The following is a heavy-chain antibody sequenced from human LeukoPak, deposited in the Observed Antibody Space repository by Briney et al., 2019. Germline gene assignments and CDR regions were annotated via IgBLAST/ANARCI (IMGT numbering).Heavy chain of an antibody. CDR1: GFIFSSYS. J-gene: IGHJ4*02. D-gene: IGHD2-2*01. CDR2: ISTTGSTI. Sequence: GGSLRLSCAASGFIFSSYSMNWVRQAPGKGLEWVSYISTTGSTIYYADSVKGRFTISKDNAKNTVYLQMNNLRAEDTAVYYCVSFYETYWGRGTLVTVSS. V-gene: IGHV3-48*04. CDR3: VSFYETY.